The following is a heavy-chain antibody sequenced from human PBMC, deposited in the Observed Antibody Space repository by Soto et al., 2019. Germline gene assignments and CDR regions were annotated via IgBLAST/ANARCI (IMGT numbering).Heavy chain of an antibody. V-gene: IGHV3-30-3*01. CDR3: TRADLTVTLSVFDP. CDR1: GFIFSRYP. CDR2: ISDDGSTK. J-gene: IGHJ5*02. D-gene: IGHD4-17*01. Sequence: QVQLVESGGGVVQPGRSLRPSCAASGFIFSRYPMHWVRQAPGKGLQWVALISDDGSTKYYADSVKGRFTISRDNSKNTLYLQMNGLSAEDTAVYYCTRADLTVTLSVFDPWGQGTLVTVSS.